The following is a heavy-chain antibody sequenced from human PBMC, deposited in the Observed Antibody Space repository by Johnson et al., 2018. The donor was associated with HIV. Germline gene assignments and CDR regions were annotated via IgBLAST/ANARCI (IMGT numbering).Heavy chain of an antibody. CDR3: ARAFETYSSSWSDAFDI. CDR1: GFTFSSYE. V-gene: IGHV3-48*03. CDR2: ISSSGSTI. D-gene: IGHD6-13*01. Sequence: VQLVESGGGLVQPGGSLRLSCAASGFTFSSYEMNWVRQAPGKGLEWVSYISSSGSTIYYADSVKGRFTISRDNAKNSLYLQMNSLRAEDTALYYCARAFETYSSSWSDAFDIWGQGTMVTVSS. J-gene: IGHJ3*02.